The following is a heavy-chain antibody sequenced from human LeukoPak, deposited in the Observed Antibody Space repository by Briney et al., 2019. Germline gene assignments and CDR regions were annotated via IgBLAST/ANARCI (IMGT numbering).Heavy chain of an antibody. J-gene: IGHJ4*02. Sequence: QPGGSLRLSCAASGFTFSSCAMSWVRQAPGKGLEWVSAISGSGGGTYYADSVKGRFTISRDNSKNTLSLQMNSLRAEDTAVYYCAKEGEGYSSGWFVDYWGQGTLVTVSS. CDR2: ISGSGGGT. D-gene: IGHD6-19*01. CDR3: AKEGEGYSSGWFVDY. CDR1: GFTFSSCA. V-gene: IGHV3-23*01.